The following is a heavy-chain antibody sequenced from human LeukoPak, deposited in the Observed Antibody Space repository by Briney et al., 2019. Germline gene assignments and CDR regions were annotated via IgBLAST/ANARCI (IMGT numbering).Heavy chain of an antibody. CDR3: AVATITYYYDSSGSDAFDI. CDR2: ISAYNDNT. Sequence: ASVKVSCKASGYTFTSYGISWVRQAPGQGLEWMGWISAYNDNTNYAQKLQGRVTMTTDTSTSTAYMELRSLRSDDTAVYYCAVATITYYYDSSGSDAFDIWGQGTMVTVSS. D-gene: IGHD3-22*01. V-gene: IGHV1-18*01. CDR1: GYTFTSYG. J-gene: IGHJ3*02.